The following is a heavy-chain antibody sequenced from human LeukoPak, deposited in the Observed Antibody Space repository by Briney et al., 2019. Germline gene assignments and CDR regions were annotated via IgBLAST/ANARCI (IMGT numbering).Heavy chain of an antibody. V-gene: IGHV4-39*01. J-gene: IGHJ4*02. CDR1: GDSISSRSYY. CDR2: IFDSGST. CDR3: ARQSTDGGNPIDF. D-gene: IGHD4-23*01. Sequence: KTSETLSLTCTVSGDSISSRSYYRGWIRQPPGKGLEWIGGIFDSGSTYYNPSLESRVTISADTSNSQFSLKLSSVTAPDTAVYYCARQSTDGGNPIDFWGQGTLVTVSS.